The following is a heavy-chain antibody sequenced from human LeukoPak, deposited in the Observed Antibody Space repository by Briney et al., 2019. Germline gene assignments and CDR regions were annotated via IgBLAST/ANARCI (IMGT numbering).Heavy chain of an antibody. CDR1: GYTFTSYY. D-gene: IGHD2-2*01. CDR3: ARVVVVPSAGEDYFDY. CDR2: INPSGGST. Sequence: ASVKVSCKASGYTFTSYYMHWVRQAPGQGLEWMGIINPSGGSTSYAQKFQGRITMTRDMSTSTIYMVLSSLRSDDTAVYYCARVVVVPSAGEDYFDYWGQGTLVTVSS. V-gene: IGHV1-46*01. J-gene: IGHJ4*02.